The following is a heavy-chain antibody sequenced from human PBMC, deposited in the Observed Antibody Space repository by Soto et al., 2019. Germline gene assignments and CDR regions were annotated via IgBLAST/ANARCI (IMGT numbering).Heavy chain of an antibody. CDR1: GGSISSSNW. CDR3: ARHRRSRWGTVYYYYGMDV. Sequence: ETLALSCAVSGGSISSSNWWSWVRQPPGKGLEWIGEIYHSGSTNYNPSLKSRVTISVDKSKNQFSLKLSSVTAADTAVYYCARHRRSRWGTVYYYYGMDVWGQGTTVTVPS. D-gene: IGHD6-13*01. V-gene: IGHV4-4*02. J-gene: IGHJ6*02. CDR2: IYHSGST.